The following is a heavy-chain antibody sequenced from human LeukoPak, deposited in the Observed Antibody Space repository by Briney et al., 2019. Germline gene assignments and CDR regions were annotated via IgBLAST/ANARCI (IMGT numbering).Heavy chain of an antibody. V-gene: IGHV4-59*01. CDR3: ARVQGGDLYY. D-gene: IGHD2-21*02. Sequence: PSETLSLTCTVSGGSISSYYWSWLRQPPGKGQEWIGYIYYSGSTNYNPSLKSRVTISVDTSKNQFSLKLSSVTAADTAVYYCARVQGGDLYYWGQGTLVTVSS. J-gene: IGHJ4*02. CDR1: GGSISSYY. CDR2: IYYSGST.